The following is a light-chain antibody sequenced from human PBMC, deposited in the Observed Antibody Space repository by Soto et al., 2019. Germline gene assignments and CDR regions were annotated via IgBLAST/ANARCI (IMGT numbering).Light chain of an antibody. J-gene: IGLJ3*02. Sequence: QSVLTQPPSVSGAPGQRVTISCTGSSSNIGAGYDVHWYQQLPGTAPKLLIFGNNNRPSGVPDRFSGSKSDTSASLAITGRQAEDEADYYCQSYDSSLSGWVFGGGTKLTVL. CDR3: QSYDSSLSGWV. V-gene: IGLV1-40*01. CDR2: GNN. CDR1: SSNIGAGYD.